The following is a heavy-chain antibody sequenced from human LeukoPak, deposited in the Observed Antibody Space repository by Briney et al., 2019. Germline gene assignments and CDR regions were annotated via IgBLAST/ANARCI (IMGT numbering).Heavy chain of an antibody. D-gene: IGHD3-16*01. J-gene: IGHJ4*02. CDR3: ARGAGTGSYGSLVDFDY. Sequence: GASVNVSCKASGYTFTSYGISWVRQAPGQGLEWMGLISAYSGNTNFSQKLPGRVTMTTDTSTSTAYMELMSLRSEDAAVYDCARGAGTGSYGSLVDFDYWGQGTLVTVSS. CDR2: ISAYSGNT. V-gene: IGHV1-18*01. CDR1: GYTFTSYG.